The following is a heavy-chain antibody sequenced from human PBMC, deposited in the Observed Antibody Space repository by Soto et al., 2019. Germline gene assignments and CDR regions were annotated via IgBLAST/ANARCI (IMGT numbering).Heavy chain of an antibody. J-gene: IGHJ6*02. Sequence: ASVKVSCKASGYTFTSYDINWVRQATGQGLEWMGWMNPNSGNTGYAQKFQGRVTMTRNTSISTAYVELSSLRSEDTAVYYCARVGGGYELMGHYYYYYGMDVWGQGTTVTVS. CDR1: GYTFTSYD. CDR3: ARVGGGYELMGHYYYYYGMDV. CDR2: MNPNSGNT. D-gene: IGHD5-12*01. V-gene: IGHV1-8*01.